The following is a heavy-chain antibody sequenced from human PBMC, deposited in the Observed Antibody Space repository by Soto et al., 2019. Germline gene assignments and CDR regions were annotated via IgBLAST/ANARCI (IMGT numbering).Heavy chain of an antibody. CDR2: INPNSGST. J-gene: IGHJ6*02. V-gene: IGHV1-2*04. CDR3: ARSAGYYYGKDV. CDR1: GCTFTGYY. Sequence: GASVKVPCTASGCTFTGYYMHWVRQAPGQGLEWVGGINPNSGSTNYAQKFKGWVTMTRDTSISTAYMERSRLRSDDTAVYYCARSAGYYYGKDVWGQGTTVTVSS.